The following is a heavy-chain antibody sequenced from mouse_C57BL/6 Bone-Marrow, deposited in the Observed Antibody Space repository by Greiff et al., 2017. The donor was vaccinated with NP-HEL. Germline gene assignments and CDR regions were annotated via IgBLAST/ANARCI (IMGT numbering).Heavy chain of an antibody. Sequence: VQLQQSGAELVRPGTSVKVSCKASGYAFTNYLIEWGKQRPGQGLEWIGVINPGSGGTNYNEKFKGKATLTADKSSSTAYMQLSSLTSEDSAVYFCAREGIYYDYPYYFDYWGQGTTLTVSS. CDR3: AREGIYYDYPYYFDY. D-gene: IGHD2-4*01. CDR2: INPGSGGT. CDR1: GYAFTNYL. V-gene: IGHV1-54*01. J-gene: IGHJ2*01.